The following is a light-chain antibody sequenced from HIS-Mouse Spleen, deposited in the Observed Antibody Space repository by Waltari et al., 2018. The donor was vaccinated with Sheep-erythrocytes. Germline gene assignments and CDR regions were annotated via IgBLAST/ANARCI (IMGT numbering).Light chain of an antibody. CDR2: DVS. Sequence: QSALTQPRSVSASPRQSVTLSCPGTSSHVGGYNYVSWYQQHPGKAPKLMIYDVSKRPSGVPDRFSGSKSGNTASLTISGLQAEDEADYYCCSYAGSYNHVFATGTKVTVL. CDR1: SSHVGGYNY. V-gene: IGLV2-11*01. CDR3: CSYAGSYNHV. J-gene: IGLJ1*01.